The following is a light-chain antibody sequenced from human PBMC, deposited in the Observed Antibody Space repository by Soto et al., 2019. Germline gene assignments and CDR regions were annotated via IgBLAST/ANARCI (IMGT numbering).Light chain of an antibody. Sequence: QSVLTQPPSASGSPGQSVTISCTGTSSDVGGYNYVSWYQQHPGKAPTLMIYEVSKRPSGVPDRFSGSKSGNTASLTVSGLQAEDEADYYCSSYAGSKVVFGGGTKVTVL. J-gene: IGLJ2*01. CDR2: EVS. CDR1: SSDVGGYNY. V-gene: IGLV2-8*01. CDR3: SSYAGSKVV.